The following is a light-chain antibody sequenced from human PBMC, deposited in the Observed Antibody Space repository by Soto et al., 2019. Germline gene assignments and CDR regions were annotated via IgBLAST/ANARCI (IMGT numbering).Light chain of an antibody. CDR1: ESISSW. CDR3: QQYKSYWT. J-gene: IGKJ1*01. CDR2: DAS. Sequence: DIQMTQSPSTLSASVGDRVTITCRASESISSWLAWYQQKLGKAPKLLIYDASSLESGVPSRFSGSGSGTKFTLTISSLQPDDFATYYCQQYKSYWTFGQGTKV. V-gene: IGKV1-5*01.